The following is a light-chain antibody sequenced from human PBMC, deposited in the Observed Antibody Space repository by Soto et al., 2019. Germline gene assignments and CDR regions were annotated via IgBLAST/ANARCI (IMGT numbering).Light chain of an antibody. Sequence: QSALTQPASVSGSLGQSITISCTGTSGDVGAYNFVSWFQHYPGKAPKIILYDVISRPSGVSNRFSDSKSGNTATLTISGLQAEDEANYYCSSFTTTDILVLGGGTKLTVL. CDR1: SGDVGAYNF. J-gene: IGLJ3*02. V-gene: IGLV2-14*03. CDR2: DVI. CDR3: SSFTTTDILV.